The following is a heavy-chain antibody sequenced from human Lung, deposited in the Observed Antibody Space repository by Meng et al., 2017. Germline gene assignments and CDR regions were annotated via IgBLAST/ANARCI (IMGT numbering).Heavy chain of an antibody. CDR1: GGPFSDYY. CDR3: ARGPTTMAHDFDY. J-gene: IGHJ4*02. D-gene: IGHD4-11*01. V-gene: IGHV4-34*01. CDR2: INHSGST. Sequence: QVPLQQWGAGLLKASGTLSLTCVVSGGPFSDYYWSWIRQPPGKGLEWIGEINHSGSTNYNPSLESRATISVDTSQNNLSLKLSSVTAADSAVYYCARGPTTMAHDFDYWGQGTLVTVSS.